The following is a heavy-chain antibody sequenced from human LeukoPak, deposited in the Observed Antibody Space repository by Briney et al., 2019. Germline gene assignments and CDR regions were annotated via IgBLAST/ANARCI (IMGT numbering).Heavy chain of an antibody. D-gene: IGHD1-26*01. Sequence: ASVKVSCKASGYTFTSYGISWVRQAPGQGPEWMGWIRAYNGNTNYAQKLQGRVTMTTDTSTSTAYMELRSLRSDDTAVYYCARDGSGSYFEGYWFDPWGQGTLVTVSS. CDR3: ARDGSGSYFEGYWFDP. CDR1: GYTFTSYG. J-gene: IGHJ5*02. V-gene: IGHV1-18*01. CDR2: IRAYNGNT.